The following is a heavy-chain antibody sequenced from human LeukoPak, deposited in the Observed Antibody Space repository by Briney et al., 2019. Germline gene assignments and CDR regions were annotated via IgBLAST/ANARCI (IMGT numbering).Heavy chain of an antibody. J-gene: IGHJ4*02. CDR2: IWYDGTRK. D-gene: IGHD6-13*01. V-gene: IGHV3-33*01. Sequence: GRSLRLSCAASGFSLSAYGVHWVRQAPGKGLEWVAVIWYDGTRKDYADSVKGRFTFSRDNSKNTLYLQMNSLTVEDTAVYYCARSQSSSLIDYWGQGTLVTVSS. CDR3: ARSQSSSLIDY. CDR1: GFSLSAYG.